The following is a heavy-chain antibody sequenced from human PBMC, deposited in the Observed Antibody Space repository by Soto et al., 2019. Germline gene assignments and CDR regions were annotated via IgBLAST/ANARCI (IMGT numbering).Heavy chain of an antibody. CDR1: GYTFTSYG. Sequence: ASVKVSCKASGYTFTSYGISWVRQASGQGLEWMGWISAYNGSTNYAQKFQGRVTMTTDTSTSTVYMELSSLRSDDTAVYFCVRATAARQRDYSYHYYMHIWGKGTTVTVSS. D-gene: IGHD6-6*01. V-gene: IGHV1-18*01. CDR3: VRATAARQRDYSYHYYMHI. CDR2: ISAYNGST. J-gene: IGHJ6*03.